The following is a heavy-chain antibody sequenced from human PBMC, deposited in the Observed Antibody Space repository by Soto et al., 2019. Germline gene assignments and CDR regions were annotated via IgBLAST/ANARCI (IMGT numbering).Heavy chain of an antibody. Sequence: SETLSLTCTVSGGSISSYYWSWIRQPPGKGLEWIGYIYYSGSTNYNPSLKSRVTISVDTSKNQFSLKLSSVTAADTAVYYCARSGVVVPAATNLFDPWGQGSLVTVSS. CDR2: IYYSGST. J-gene: IGHJ5*02. V-gene: IGHV4-59*01. D-gene: IGHD2-2*01. CDR1: GGSISSYY. CDR3: ARSGVVVPAATNLFDP.